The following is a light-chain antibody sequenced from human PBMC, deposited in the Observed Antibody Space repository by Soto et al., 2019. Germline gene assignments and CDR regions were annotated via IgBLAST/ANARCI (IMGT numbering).Light chain of an antibody. CDR1: SSDGGGYNY. CDR2: DVS. CDR3: SSYTSSSTLRV. J-gene: IGLJ2*01. Sequence: QSALTQPASVSGSPGQSITISCTGTSSDGGGYNYVSWYQQHPGKAPKLMIYDVSNRPSGVSNRFSGSKSGNTASLTISGLQAEDEADYYCSSYTSSSTLRVFGGGTKVTVL. V-gene: IGLV2-14*01.